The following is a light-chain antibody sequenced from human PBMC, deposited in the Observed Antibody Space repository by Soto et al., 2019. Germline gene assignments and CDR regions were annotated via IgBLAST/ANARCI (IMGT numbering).Light chain of an antibody. CDR3: QQRSRWPLRST. V-gene: IGKV3-11*01. Sequence: TQSPATLSLSPGQRATLSCRASQSVGSSLAWYQQKPGQAPRLLIYDASNRSTGIPARFSGSGSGTDFTLPIRSLETADFAVYYCQQRSRWPLRSTFVGGTRLEI. CDR2: DAS. J-gene: IGKJ4*01. CDR1: QSVGSS.